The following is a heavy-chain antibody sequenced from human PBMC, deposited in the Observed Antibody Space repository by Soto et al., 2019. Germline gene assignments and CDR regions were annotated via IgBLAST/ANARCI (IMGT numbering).Heavy chain of an antibody. CDR1: GGTFSSYA. CDR2: IIPIFGTA. Sequence: ASVKVSCKASGGTFSSYAISWVRQAPGQGLEWMGGIIPIFGTANYAQKFQGRVTITADESTSTAYMELSSLRSEDTAVYYCARRSCYLQRTGVPCMDVWGQGTTVTVSS. J-gene: IGHJ6*02. D-gene: IGHD2-15*01. V-gene: IGHV1-69*13. CDR3: ARRSCYLQRTGVPCMDV.